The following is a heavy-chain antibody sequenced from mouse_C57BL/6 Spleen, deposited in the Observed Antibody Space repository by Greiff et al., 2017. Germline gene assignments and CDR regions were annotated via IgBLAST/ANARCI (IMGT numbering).Heavy chain of an antibody. CDR1: GYTFTSYW. CDR2: IDPSDSYT. J-gene: IGHJ4*01. V-gene: IGHV1-69*01. Sequence: QVQLQQPGAELVMPGASVKLSCKASGYTFTSYWMPWVQQRPGQGLEWIGEIDPSDSYTNYNQKVNGKSTLTVDKSSSTAYMQLSSLTSEDSAVYYCARGATYYYARDDWGQGTSVTVSS. CDR3: ARGATYYYARDD. D-gene: IGHD3-1*01.